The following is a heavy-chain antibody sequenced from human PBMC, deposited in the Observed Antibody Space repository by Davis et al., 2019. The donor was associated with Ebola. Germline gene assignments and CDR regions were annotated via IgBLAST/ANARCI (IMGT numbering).Heavy chain of an antibody. D-gene: IGHD1-26*01. CDR2: ISYDGRNK. CDR1: GFTFSSYA. J-gene: IGHJ6*02. Sequence: GGSLRLSCAASGFTFSSYAMHWVRQAPGKGLEWVAVISYDGRNKYYADSVKGRFTISRDNSKNMLYLQMNSLRAEDTAVYYCARDPSIPEVGAIYYYYYGMDVWGQGTTVTVSS. V-gene: IGHV3-30-3*01. CDR3: ARDPSIPEVGAIYYYYYGMDV.